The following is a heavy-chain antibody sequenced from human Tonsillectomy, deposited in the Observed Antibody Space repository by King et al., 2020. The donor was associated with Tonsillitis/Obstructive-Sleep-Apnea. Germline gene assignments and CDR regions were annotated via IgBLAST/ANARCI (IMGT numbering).Heavy chain of an antibody. V-gene: IGHV3-48*03. CDR3: ARPMSPPAYYDFWSGRDDAFDI. Sequence: VQLVESGGGLVQPGGSLRLSCAASGFTFSSYEMNWVRQAPGKGLEWVSYISSSGSTIYYADSVKGRFTISRDNAKNSLYLQMNSLRAEDTAVYYCARPMSPPAYYDFWSGRDDAFDIWGQGTMVTVSS. D-gene: IGHD3-3*01. J-gene: IGHJ3*02. CDR1: GFTFSSYE. CDR2: ISSSGSTI.